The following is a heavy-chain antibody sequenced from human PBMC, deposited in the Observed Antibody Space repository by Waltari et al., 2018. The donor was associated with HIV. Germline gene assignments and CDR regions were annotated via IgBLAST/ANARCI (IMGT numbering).Heavy chain of an antibody. J-gene: IGHJ4*02. V-gene: IGHV4-59*01. D-gene: IGHD2-8*01. Sequence: QVQLQESGPRLVKPSETLSLTCTVSGGSISSFYWTWIRQSPGKGLEWIGHIYYNGDTNYSPSLKSRVSISLAKSKNHFSRIVRSVTAADTAVYYCARDPTARSNSLYFSYFDYWGQGTLVTVSS. CDR1: GGSISSFY. CDR2: IYYNGDT. CDR3: ARDPTARSNSLYFSYFDY.